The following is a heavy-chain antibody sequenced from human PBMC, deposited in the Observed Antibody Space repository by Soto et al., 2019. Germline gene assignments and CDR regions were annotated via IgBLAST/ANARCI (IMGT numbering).Heavy chain of an antibody. Sequence: LRLSCAASGFKFSNYAMSWVRQAPVKGLEWVSLISATGGGTYYADSVKGRFTISRDNSHNTLYLQVHSLTAEDTAVYYCAKDRRAGGNSAFYFDFWGQGAQVTVSS. CDR3: AKDRRAGGNSAFYFDF. J-gene: IGHJ4*02. CDR1: GFKFSNYA. CDR2: ISATGGGT. D-gene: IGHD3-16*01. V-gene: IGHV3-23*01.